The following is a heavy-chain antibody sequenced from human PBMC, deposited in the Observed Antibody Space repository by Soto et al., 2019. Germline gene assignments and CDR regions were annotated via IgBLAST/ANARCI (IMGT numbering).Heavy chain of an antibody. V-gene: IGHV4-31*03. CDR2: IYYSGST. CDR3: ARSTTIFGVVIPPFDY. J-gene: IGHJ4*02. Sequence: PSETLSLTCTVSGGSISSGGYYWSWIRQHPGKGLEWIGYIYYSGSTYYNPSLKSRVTISVDTSKNQFSLKLSSVTAADTAVYYXARSTTIFGVVIPPFDYWGQGTLVTVSS. CDR1: GGSISSGGYY. D-gene: IGHD3-3*01.